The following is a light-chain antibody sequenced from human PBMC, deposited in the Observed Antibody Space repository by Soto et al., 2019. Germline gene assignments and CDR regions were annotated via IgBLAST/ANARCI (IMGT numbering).Light chain of an antibody. Sequence: QSVLTQPASVSGSPGQSITISCTGTSSDVGGYNCVSWYQQYPGKAPKLMIYDVSDRPSGVSNRFSGSKSGNTASLTISGLQAEDEADYYCSSYTSSSTVVFGGGTKVTVL. J-gene: IGLJ2*01. V-gene: IGLV2-14*01. CDR2: DVS. CDR3: SSYTSSSTVV. CDR1: SSDVGGYNC.